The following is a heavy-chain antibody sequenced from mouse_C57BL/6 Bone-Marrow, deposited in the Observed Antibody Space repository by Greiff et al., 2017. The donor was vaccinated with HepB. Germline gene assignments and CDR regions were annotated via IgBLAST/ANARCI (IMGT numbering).Heavy chain of an antibody. V-gene: IGHV5-6*01. Sequence: EVMLVESGGDLVKPGGSLKLSCAASGFTFSSYGMSWVRQTPDKRLEWVATISSGGSYTYYPDSVKGRCTISRDNAKNTLYLQMSRLKSEDTAMYYCARQGVWLRDYAMDYWGQGTSVTVSS. D-gene: IGHD2-2*01. CDR2: ISSGGSYT. J-gene: IGHJ4*01. CDR3: ARQGVWLRDYAMDY. CDR1: GFTFSSYG.